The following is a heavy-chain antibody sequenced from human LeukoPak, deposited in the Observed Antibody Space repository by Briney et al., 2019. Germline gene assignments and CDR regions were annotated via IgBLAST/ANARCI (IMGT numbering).Heavy chain of an antibody. CDR1: GFTFINFA. Sequence: GGSLRLSCAASGFTFINFAMSWVRQAPGKGLEWVSTLSGSATNTYYADSVKGRFTISRDNSKNTLYLQMNSLRAEDTAVYYCARGGGGQLVGYYFDYWGQGTLVTVSS. J-gene: IGHJ4*02. V-gene: IGHV3-23*01. CDR3: ARGGGGQLVGYYFDY. D-gene: IGHD6-6*01. CDR2: LSGSATNT.